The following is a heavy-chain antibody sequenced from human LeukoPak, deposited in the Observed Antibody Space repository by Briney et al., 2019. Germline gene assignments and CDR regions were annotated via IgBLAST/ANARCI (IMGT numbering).Heavy chain of an antibody. J-gene: IGHJ4*02. V-gene: IGHV3-23*01. D-gene: IGHD3-22*01. Sequence: PGGSLRLSCAASGFTFSSYAMSWVRQAPGKGLEWVSSISGSGGTTYYADSVKGRFTISRDNSRNTLYLQMNSLRAEDTAVYYCAKDAYDSSGYSHFDYWGQGTLVTVSS. CDR2: ISGSGGTT. CDR1: GFTFSSYA. CDR3: AKDAYDSSGYSHFDY.